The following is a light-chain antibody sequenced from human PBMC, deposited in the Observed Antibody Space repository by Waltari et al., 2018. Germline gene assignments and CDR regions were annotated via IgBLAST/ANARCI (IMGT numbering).Light chain of an antibody. V-gene: IGLV2-8*01. J-gene: IGLJ2*01. CDR3: SSYAGSNNLV. Sequence: QSALTQPPSASGSPGQSVTIPCTGTSSDVGGYKTVSWYQQHPGKAPKLMIYEVSKRPSGVPDRFSGSKSGNTASLTVSGLQAEDEADYYCSSYAGSNNLVFGGGTKLTVL. CDR2: EVS. CDR1: SSDVGGYKT.